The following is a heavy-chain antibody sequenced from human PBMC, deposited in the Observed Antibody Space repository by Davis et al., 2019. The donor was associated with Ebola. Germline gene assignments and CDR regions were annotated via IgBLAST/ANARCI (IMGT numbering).Heavy chain of an antibody. D-gene: IGHD6-13*01. Sequence: SETLSLTCTVSGASITSGGYYWSWIRQHPGKGLEWIGYIHYSGSTNYNPSLKSRVTISVDKSKNQFSLKLSSVTAADTAVYYCASSQQPAYYYYYGMDVWGQGTTVTVSS. CDR1: GASITSGGYY. CDR3: ASSQQPAYYYYYGMDV. CDR2: IHYSGST. J-gene: IGHJ6*02. V-gene: IGHV4-31*03.